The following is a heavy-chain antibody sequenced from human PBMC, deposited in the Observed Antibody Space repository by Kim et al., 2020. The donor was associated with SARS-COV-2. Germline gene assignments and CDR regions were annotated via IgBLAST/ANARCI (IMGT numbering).Heavy chain of an antibody. J-gene: IGHJ6*02. CDR1: GYTFTSYY. Sequence: ASVKVSCKASGYTFTSYYMHWVRQAPGQGLEWMGIINPSGGSTSYAQKFQGRVTMTRDTSTNTVYMELSSLRSEDTAVYYCARGGALWFGELNDYYGMDVWGQGTTVTVSS. CDR3: ARGGALWFGELNDYYGMDV. D-gene: IGHD3-10*01. V-gene: IGHV1-46*01. CDR2: INPSGGST.